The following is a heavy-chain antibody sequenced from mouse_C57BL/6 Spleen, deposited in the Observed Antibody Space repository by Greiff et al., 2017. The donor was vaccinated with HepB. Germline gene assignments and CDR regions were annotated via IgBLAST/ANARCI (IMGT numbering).Heavy chain of an antibody. CDR2: IRSKSNNYAT. CDR1: GFSFNTYA. CDR3: VRGSLGYYAMDY. Sequence: GGGLVQPKGSLKLSCAASGFSFNTYAMNWVRQAPGKGVEWVARIRSKSNNYATYYADSVKDRFTISRDDSESMLYLQMNNLKTEDTARYYWVRGSLGYYAMDYWGQGTSVTVSS. J-gene: IGHJ4*01. V-gene: IGHV10-1*01.